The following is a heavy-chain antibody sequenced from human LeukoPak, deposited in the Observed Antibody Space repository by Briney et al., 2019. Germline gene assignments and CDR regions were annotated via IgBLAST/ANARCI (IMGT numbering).Heavy chain of an antibody. J-gene: IGHJ4*02. V-gene: IGHV3-9*01. Sequence: GRSLRLSCAASGFTFDDYAMHWVRQAPGKGLEWVSGISWNSGSIGYADSVKGRFTISRDNAKNSLYLQMNSLRAEDTALYYCAKGSSGLLDYWGQGTLVTVSS. CDR1: GFTFDDYA. CDR2: ISWNSGSI. CDR3: AKGSSGLLDY. D-gene: IGHD3-22*01.